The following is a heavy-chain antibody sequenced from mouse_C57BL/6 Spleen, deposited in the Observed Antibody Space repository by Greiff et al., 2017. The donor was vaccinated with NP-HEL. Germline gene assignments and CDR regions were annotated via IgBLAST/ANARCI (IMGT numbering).Heavy chain of an antibody. CDR1: GFSLTSYG. V-gene: IGHV2-3*01. CDR3: ATNGNPAWFAY. D-gene: IGHD2-1*01. CDR2: IWGDGST. Sequence: VQLQESGPGLVAPSQSLSITCTVSGFSLTSYGVSWVRQPPGKGLEWLGVIWGDGSTNYHSALISRLSISTDNSKSQVFLKLNSLQTDDTAAYYCATNGNPAWFAYGGQGTRVTVSA. J-gene: IGHJ3*01.